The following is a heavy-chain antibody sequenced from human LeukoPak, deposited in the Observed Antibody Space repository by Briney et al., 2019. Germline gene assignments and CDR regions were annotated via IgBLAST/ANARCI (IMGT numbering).Heavy chain of an antibody. Sequence: GASVKVCCKASGYTFTGYYMHWVRQAPGQGLGWMGWTNPNSGGTNYGQNSQGRVTMTRETSISTAYMGLSRLRSDDTAVYYCARATYYYGSGSYSPLDYWGQGTLVAVSS. J-gene: IGHJ4*02. CDR3: ARATYYYGSGSYSPLDY. CDR1: GYTFTGYY. CDR2: TNPNSGGT. V-gene: IGHV1-2*02. D-gene: IGHD3-10*01.